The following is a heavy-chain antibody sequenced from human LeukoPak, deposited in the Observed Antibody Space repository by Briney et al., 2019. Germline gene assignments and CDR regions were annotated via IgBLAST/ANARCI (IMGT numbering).Heavy chain of an antibody. D-gene: IGHD3-16*02. J-gene: IGHJ4*02. CDR3: AKVLRSDYVWGSYRYPHY. CDR2: ICGSGGST. Sequence: GGCLRLSCAASGFTFSSYAITWVPQAPGKGLEWVSVICGSGGSTSYADSVKGRFTISRDNSQNTLYLQMNSLRGEDTAVYYCAKVLRSDYVWGSYRYPHYWGQGTLVTVSS. V-gene: IGHV3-23*01. CDR1: GFTFSSYA.